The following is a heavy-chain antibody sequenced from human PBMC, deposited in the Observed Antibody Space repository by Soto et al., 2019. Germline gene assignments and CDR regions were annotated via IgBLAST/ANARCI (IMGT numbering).Heavy chain of an antibody. CDR1: GYSFTSYW. V-gene: IGHV5-10-1*01. CDR2: IDPSDSYT. D-gene: IGHD4-17*01. CDR3: ARSAVTTNYYYGMDV. J-gene: IGHJ6*02. Sequence: PGESLKISCKGSGYSFTSYWISWVRQMPGKGLEWMGRIDPSDSYTNYSPSFQGHVTISADKSISTAYLQWSSLKASDTAMYYCARSAVTTNYYYGMDVWGQGTMVTVSS.